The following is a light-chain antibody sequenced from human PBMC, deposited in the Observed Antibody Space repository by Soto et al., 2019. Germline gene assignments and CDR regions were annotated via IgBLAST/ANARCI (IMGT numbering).Light chain of an antibody. J-gene: IGLJ2*01. CDR2: SDN. CDR1: SSNIGSNP. Sequence: QAVVTQPPSASGTPGQRVTISCSGSSSNIGSNPVSWYQQLPGTAPKPLIYSDNQRPSGVPDRISGSRSGTSASLAISGLQSEDEAEYYCAAWDDSLRGRVFGGGTQLTVL. CDR3: AAWDDSLRGRV. V-gene: IGLV1-44*01.